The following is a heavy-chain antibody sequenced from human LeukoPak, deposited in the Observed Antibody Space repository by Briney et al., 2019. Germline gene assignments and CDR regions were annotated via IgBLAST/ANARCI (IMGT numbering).Heavy chain of an antibody. CDR3: ARHDFYSAYDIFDS. CDR1: GGSIRSSSYY. CDR2: IFYSGST. D-gene: IGHD5-12*01. Sequence: ASETLSLTCTVYGGSIRSSSYYWDWIRQPPGKGLEWIGSIFYSGSTYYNPSLKSRITISVDTSKNQFSLKLSSVTAADTAVYYCARHDFYSAYDIFDSWGQGTLVTVSS. V-gene: IGHV4-39*01. J-gene: IGHJ4*02.